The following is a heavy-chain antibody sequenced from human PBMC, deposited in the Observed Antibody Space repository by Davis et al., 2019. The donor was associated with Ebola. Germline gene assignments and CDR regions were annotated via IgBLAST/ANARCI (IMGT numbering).Heavy chain of an antibody. CDR2: IIPIFGTA. D-gene: IGHD1-26*01. Sequence: SVKVSCKASGGTFSSYAISWVRQAPGQGLEWMGGIIPIFGTANYAQKFQGRVTITADESTSTAYMELSSLRSEDTAEYYCATSVGATSPSGAFEIWGQGTKVTVSS. J-gene: IGHJ3*02. V-gene: IGHV1-69*13. CDR3: ATSVGATSPSGAFEI. CDR1: GGTFSSYA.